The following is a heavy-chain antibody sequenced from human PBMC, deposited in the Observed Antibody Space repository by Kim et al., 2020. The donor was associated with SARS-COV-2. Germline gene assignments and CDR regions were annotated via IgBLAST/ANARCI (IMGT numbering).Heavy chain of an antibody. J-gene: IGHJ4*02. CDR3: ARGHLGELSSNDY. Sequence: YADSVNGRFTISRDNAKNTLYLQMNSLRAEDTAVYYCARGHLGELSSNDYWGQGTLVTVSS. V-gene: IGHV3-74*03. D-gene: IGHD3-16*02.